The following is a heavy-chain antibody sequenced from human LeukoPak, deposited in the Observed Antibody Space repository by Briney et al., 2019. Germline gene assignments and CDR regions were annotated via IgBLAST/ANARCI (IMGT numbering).Heavy chain of an antibody. Sequence: ASVKDSCKASGYTFTSYDINWVRQATGQGLEWMGWMNPNSGNTGYAQKFQGRVTMTRDTSISTAYMELSSLRSEDTAVYYCARGRFRWELEIRDFDYWGQGTLVTVSS. V-gene: IGHV1-8*01. CDR1: GYTFTSYD. CDR2: MNPNSGNT. J-gene: IGHJ4*02. CDR3: ARGRFRWELEIRDFDY. D-gene: IGHD1-26*01.